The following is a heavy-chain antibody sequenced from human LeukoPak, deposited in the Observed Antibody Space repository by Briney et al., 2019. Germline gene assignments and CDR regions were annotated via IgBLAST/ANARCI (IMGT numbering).Heavy chain of an antibody. D-gene: IGHD5-12*01. CDR1: GFTFSSYS. CDR2: ISSSSSYI. CDR3: ARGQKQWLRPTAYYFDY. Sequence: PGGSLRLSCAASGFTFSSYSMNWVRRAPGKGLEWVSSISSSSSYIYYADSVKGRFTISRDNAKNSLYLQMNSLRAEDTAVYYCARGQKQWLRPTAYYFDYWGQGTLVTVSS. J-gene: IGHJ4*02. V-gene: IGHV3-21*01.